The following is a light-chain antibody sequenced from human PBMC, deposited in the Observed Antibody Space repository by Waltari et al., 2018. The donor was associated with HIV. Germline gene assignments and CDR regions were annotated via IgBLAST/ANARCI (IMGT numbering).Light chain of an antibody. CDR3: ATWDDGLSGWV. V-gene: IGLV1-44*01. CDR1: ASHIGGNT. J-gene: IGLJ3*02. Sequence: QSVVTQPPSASGTPGQRVTMSCSGSASHIGGNTVNWYQHLPQTAPKLLIYNNDERSSGVPDRFSASKTGTSASLDISGLQSEDEADYYCATWDDGLSGWVFGGGTKLTVL. CDR2: NND.